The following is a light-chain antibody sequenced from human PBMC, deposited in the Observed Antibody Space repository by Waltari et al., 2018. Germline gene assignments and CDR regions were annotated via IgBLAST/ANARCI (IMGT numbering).Light chain of an antibody. CDR2: VNI. V-gene: IGLV1-40*01. Sequence: QSVLTQPPSVSGAPGQRVTISCTGSRSNIGAGSDVHWYQHLPGTAPKLLIYVNINRPSGVPDRFSGSKSDTSASLAITGLQAEDEADYYCQSYDSSLGAVVFGGGTKLTVL. J-gene: IGLJ2*01. CDR3: QSYDSSLGAVV. CDR1: RSNIGAGSD.